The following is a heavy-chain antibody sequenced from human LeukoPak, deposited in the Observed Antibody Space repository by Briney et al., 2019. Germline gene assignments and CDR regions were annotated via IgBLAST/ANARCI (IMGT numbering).Heavy chain of an antibody. CDR1: GYTFTGYY. J-gene: IGHJ4*02. Sequence: ASVKVSRKASGYTFTGYYMHWVRQAPGQGLEWMGWINPNSGGTNYAQKFQGRVTMTRDTSISTAYMELSRLRSDDTAVYYCASGPQGSIRFPFDYWGQGTLVTVSS. CDR2: INPNSGGT. D-gene: IGHD3-3*02. CDR3: ASGPQGSIRFPFDY. V-gene: IGHV1-2*02.